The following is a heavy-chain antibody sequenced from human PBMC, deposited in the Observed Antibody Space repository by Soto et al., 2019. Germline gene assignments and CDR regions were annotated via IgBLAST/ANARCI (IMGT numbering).Heavy chain of an antibody. CDR2: ISYDGSNK. V-gene: IGHV3-30-3*01. Sequence: QVQLVESGGGVVQPGRSLRLSCAASGFTFSSYAMHWVRQAPGKGLEWVAVISYDGSNKYYADSVKGRFTISRDNSKNTLYLQMNSLRAEDTAVYYCARGMGIAAAGSRPDYYYYGMDVWGQGTTVTVSS. D-gene: IGHD6-13*01. CDR3: ARGMGIAAAGSRPDYYYYGMDV. J-gene: IGHJ6*02. CDR1: GFTFSSYA.